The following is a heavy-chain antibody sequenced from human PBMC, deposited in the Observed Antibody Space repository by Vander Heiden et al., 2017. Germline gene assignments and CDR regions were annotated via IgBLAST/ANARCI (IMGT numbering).Heavy chain of an antibody. CDR1: GFTFSSYS. J-gene: IGHJ4*02. CDR2: ISSSSSTI. Sequence: EVQLVVSGGGLVQPGGSLRPPCAAPGFTFSSYSMNWVRQAPGKGLEWVSYISSSSSTIYYADSVKGRFTISRDNAKNSLYLQMNSLSAEDTAVYCCARDSRGSSGYIDYWGQGTLVTVSS. D-gene: IGHD6-19*01. V-gene: IGHV3-48*01. CDR3: ARDSRGSSGYIDY.